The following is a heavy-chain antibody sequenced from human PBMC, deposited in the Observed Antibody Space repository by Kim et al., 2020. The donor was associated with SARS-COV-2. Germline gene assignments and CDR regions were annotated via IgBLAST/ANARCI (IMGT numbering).Heavy chain of an antibody. CDR2: IKSKTDGGTT. D-gene: IGHD3-3*01. V-gene: IGHV3-15*01. Sequence: GGSLRLSCGASGFTFRNAWMNWVRQAPGKGLEWVGRIKSKTDGGTTDYAAPVKGRFTISRDDSKNTLYLQMNSLKTEDTAVYYCTTEEGELTIFGVGENHYDYWGQGTLVTVSS. CDR1: GFTFRNAW. CDR3: TTEEGELTIFGVGENHYDY. J-gene: IGHJ4*02.